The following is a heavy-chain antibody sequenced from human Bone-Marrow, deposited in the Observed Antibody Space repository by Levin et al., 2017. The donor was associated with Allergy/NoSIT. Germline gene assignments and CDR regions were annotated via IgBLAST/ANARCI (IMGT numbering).Heavy chain of an antibody. CDR3: ARNADYSSGSMNPFDV. D-gene: IGHD6-19*01. CDR2: IYHSGTT. V-gene: IGHV4-59*08. J-gene: IGHJ3*01. Sequence: SETLSLTCSVSGGSIGTDYWSWIRQSPGKGLEWIGYIYHSGTTNSNPSLKSRVTISVDTSRNQFSLKMTSMTAADTAVYFCARNADYSSGSMNPFDVWGQGIMVTVSS. CDR1: GGSIGTDY.